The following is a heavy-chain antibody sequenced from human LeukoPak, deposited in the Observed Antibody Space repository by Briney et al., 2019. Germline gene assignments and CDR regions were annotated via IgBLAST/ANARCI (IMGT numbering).Heavy chain of an antibody. CDR3: ARGNYYDSSGYFDY. V-gene: IGHV1-18*01. Sequence: ASVKVSCKASGYTFTSYGISWVRQAPGQGLEWMGWISAYNGNTNYAQKLQGRVTMTTDTSTSTAYMERRSLRSDDTAVYYCARGNYYDSSGYFDYWGQGTLVTVSS. CDR1: GYTFTSYG. D-gene: IGHD3-22*01. J-gene: IGHJ4*02. CDR2: ISAYNGNT.